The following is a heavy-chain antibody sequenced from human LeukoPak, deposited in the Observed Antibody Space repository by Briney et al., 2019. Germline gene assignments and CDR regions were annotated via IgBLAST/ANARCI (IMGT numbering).Heavy chain of an antibody. J-gene: IGHJ4*02. Sequence: PGRSVRLSCAASGFTFSSYAMHWVRQAPGKGLEWVAVISYDGSNKYYAHSRTGRFTISRDNSNKKLYLQMNSLRAEDTAVYYCARSHYTLPYYFDYWGQGTLVTVSS. CDR2: ISYDGSNK. CDR3: ARSHYTLPYYFDY. D-gene: IGHD1-26*01. CDR1: GFTFSSYA. V-gene: IGHV3-30-3*01.